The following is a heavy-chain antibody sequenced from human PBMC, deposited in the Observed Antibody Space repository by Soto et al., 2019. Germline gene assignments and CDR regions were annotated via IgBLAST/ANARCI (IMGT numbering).Heavy chain of an antibody. Sequence: QVHLVESGGAVVQPGRSLRLSCEASGFTFSSFGMHWVRQSQGEGLEWVGVIWHDGSIQLYADSVKGRFTISRDNSKNTLYLQMNSLRAEDAAVYYCARDRGTVEVPPAFSWSDPWGQGTLVTVSS. CDR3: ARDRGTVEVPPAFSWSDP. V-gene: IGHV3-33*01. J-gene: IGHJ5*02. D-gene: IGHD2-2*01. CDR1: GFTFSSFG. CDR2: IWHDGSIQ.